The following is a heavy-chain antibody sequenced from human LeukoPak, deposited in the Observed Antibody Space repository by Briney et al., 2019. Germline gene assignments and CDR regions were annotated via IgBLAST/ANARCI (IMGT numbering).Heavy chain of an antibody. CDR3: ARDYSSSWYSGLNY. V-gene: IGHV3-7*01. CDR2: IKQGGSEK. D-gene: IGHD6-13*01. Sequence: GGSLRLSCAASGFMFSSYWMIWVRQAPGKGLEWVANIKQGGSEKYYVDSVKGRFTISRDNAKNSLYLQTNSLRAEDTAVYYCARDYSSSWYSGLNYWGQGTQVTVSS. J-gene: IGHJ4*02. CDR1: GFMFSSYW.